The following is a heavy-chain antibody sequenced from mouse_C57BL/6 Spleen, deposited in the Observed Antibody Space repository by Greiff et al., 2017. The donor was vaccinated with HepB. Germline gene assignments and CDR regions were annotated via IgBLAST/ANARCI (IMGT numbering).Heavy chain of an antibody. J-gene: IGHJ3*01. D-gene: IGHD1-1*01. CDR2: ISYDGSN. Sequence: EVQLQESGPGLVKPSQSLSLTCSVTGYSITSGYYWNWIRQFPGNKLEWMGYISYDGSNNYNPSLKNRISITRDTSKNQFFLKLNSVTTEDTATYYCARDRDYYGSSWFAYWGQGTLVTVSA. V-gene: IGHV3-6*01. CDR1: GYSITSGYY. CDR3: ARDRDYYGSSWFAY.